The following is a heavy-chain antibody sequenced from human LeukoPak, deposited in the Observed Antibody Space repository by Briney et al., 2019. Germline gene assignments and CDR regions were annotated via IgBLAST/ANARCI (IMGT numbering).Heavy chain of an antibody. D-gene: IGHD1-26*01. CDR3: ARDKVVGATHFDY. V-gene: IGHV4-39*02. CDR1: GVSISSSNSY. J-gene: IGHJ4*02. Sequence: PSETLSLTCTVSGVSISSSNSYWGWIRQPPGKGLEWIGSIYYSGNTYYNASLKSQVSISIDTSKNQFSLRLTSVTAADTAVYYCARDKVVGATHFDYWGQGTLVTVSS. CDR2: IYYSGNT.